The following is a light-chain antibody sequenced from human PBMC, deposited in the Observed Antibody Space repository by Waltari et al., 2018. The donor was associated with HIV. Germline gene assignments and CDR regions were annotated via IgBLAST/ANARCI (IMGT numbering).Light chain of an antibody. CDR3: VGWDASLSAYV. CDR2: KNY. CDR1: SSHIGNDN. J-gene: IGLJ1*01. V-gene: IGLV1-47*01. Sequence: QSVLTQPPSASGTPGQRVTISCSGSSSHIGNDNVYWYQQLPGTAPKLLIYKNYQRPSGVPDRFAGSKSGTSASLAISGLRSEDEADYYCVGWDASLSAYVFGTGTKVTIL.